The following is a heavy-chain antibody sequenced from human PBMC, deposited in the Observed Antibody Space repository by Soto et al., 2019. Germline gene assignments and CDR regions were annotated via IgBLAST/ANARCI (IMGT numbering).Heavy chain of an antibody. D-gene: IGHD3-16*01. V-gene: IGHV3-53*01. CDR1: GFTVSSNY. CDR3: ARVKFMMGSGFDP. CDR2: IYSGGST. J-gene: IGHJ5*02. Sequence: GGSLRLSCAASGFTVSSNYMSWVRQAPGKGLEWVSVIYSGGSTYYADSVKGRFTISRDNSKNTLYLQMNSLRAEDTAVYYCARVKFMMGSGFDPWGQGTLVTVSS.